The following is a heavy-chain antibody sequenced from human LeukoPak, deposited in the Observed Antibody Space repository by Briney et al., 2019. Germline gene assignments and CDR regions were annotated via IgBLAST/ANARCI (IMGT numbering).Heavy chain of an antibody. CDR1: GASIRNYY. V-gene: IGHV4-59*01. CDR2: IYHSGST. CDR3: ARGGMTTILDY. J-gene: IGHJ4*02. D-gene: IGHD4-17*01. Sequence: PSETLSLTCTVSGASIRNYYRSWIRQPPGKGLEWIGYIYHSGSTTYHPSLKSQVTISVDTSKSQFSLKLSSVTAADTAMYYCARGGMTTILDYWGWGTLVTVSS.